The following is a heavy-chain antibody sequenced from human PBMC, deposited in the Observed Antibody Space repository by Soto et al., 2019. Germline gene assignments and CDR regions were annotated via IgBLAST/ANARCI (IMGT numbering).Heavy chain of an antibody. CDR1: GGTFSSYT. Sequence: QVQLVQSGAEVKKPGSSVKVSCKASGGTFSSYTISWVRQAPGQGLEWMGRIIPILGIANYAQKFQGRVTISADKSTRTAYMELSSLRSEDTAVYYCARDRRYCSGGSCYSGFDYWGQGTLVPVSS. J-gene: IGHJ4*02. CDR2: IIPILGIA. CDR3: ARDRRYCSGGSCYSGFDY. V-gene: IGHV1-69*08. D-gene: IGHD2-15*01.